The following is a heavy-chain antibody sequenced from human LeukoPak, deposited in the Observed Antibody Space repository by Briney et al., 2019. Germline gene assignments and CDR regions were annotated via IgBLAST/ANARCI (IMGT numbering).Heavy chain of an antibody. CDR1: GFTFSCHA. V-gene: IGHV3-23*01. Sequence: PGGSLRLSCAASGFTFSCHAMSWVRQAPGKGLEWVSAISGSGDNTYYADSVKGRFTISRDNSKNTLYLHMSSLRAEDTAVYYCACTPYYYYYLDVWGKGTTVTVSS. D-gene: IGHD1-1*01. J-gene: IGHJ6*03. CDR2: ISGSGDNT. CDR3: ACTPYYYYYLDV.